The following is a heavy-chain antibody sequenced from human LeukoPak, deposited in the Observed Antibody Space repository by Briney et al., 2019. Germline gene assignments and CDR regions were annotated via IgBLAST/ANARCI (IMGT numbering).Heavy chain of an antibody. V-gene: IGHV1-2*02. CDR1: GYTFTGYY. J-gene: IGHJ6*02. Sequence: ASVKVSCKASGYTFTGYYMHWVRQAPGQGLEWMGWINPNSGGTNYAQKFQGRVTMTRDTSISTAYMELSRLRSDDTAVYYCARVGGVVYYYYYGMDVWGQGTTVTVSS. D-gene: IGHD2-2*01. CDR3: ARVGGVVYYYYYGMDV. CDR2: INPNSGGT.